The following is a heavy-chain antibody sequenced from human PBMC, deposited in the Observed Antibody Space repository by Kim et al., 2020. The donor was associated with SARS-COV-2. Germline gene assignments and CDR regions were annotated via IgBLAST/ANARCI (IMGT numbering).Heavy chain of an antibody. J-gene: IGHJ4*02. Sequence: DGSQKYNVDSVEGRFTISRDNAKNSLYLQMNSLRAEDTAVYYCGRDYSDWGQGTLVTVSS. CDR2: DGSQK. V-gene: IGHV3-7*01. CDR3: GRDYSD. D-gene: IGHD6-13*01.